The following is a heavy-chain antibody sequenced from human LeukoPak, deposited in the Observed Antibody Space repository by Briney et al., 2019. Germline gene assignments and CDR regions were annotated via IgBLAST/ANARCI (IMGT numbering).Heavy chain of an antibody. V-gene: IGHV1-69*05. J-gene: IGHJ2*01. D-gene: IGHD7-27*01. CDR3: ARSVNWGSPHYWYFDL. CDR2: IIPVAGTT. CDR1: GGTLRRHA. Sequence: SVKGSCKASGGTLRRHAVSWGRQAPGQGLEWMGRIIPVAGTTNYAQTFQGRVTITTDESTSTVYMDLNSLRSEDTAVYFCARSVNWGSPHYWYFDLWGRGTLVAVSS.